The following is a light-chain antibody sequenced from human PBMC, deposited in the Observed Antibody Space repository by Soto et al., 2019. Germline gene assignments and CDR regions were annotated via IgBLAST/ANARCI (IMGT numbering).Light chain of an antibody. J-gene: IGKJ4*01. CDR2: MTS. Sequence: EIVMTQSPFSLPVTPGEPASISCRSSQNLLHKNVNSYLDWFLQKPGQSPQLLIYMTSKRAPGVPDRFSGSGSGTDFTLKISRVEADDAGIYYCMQTLHTPQLTFGGGTKVDIK. V-gene: IGKV2-28*01. CDR3: MQTLHTPQLT. CDR1: QNLLHKNVNSY.